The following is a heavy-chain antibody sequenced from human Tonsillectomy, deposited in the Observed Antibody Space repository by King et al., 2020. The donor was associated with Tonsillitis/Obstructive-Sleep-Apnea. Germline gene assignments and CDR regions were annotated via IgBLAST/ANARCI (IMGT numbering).Heavy chain of an antibody. V-gene: IGHV3-48*02. CDR3: ARDHNWAFDY. Sequence: VQLVESGGGSVQPGGSLRLSCAASGFTFNIYSISWVRQAPGKGLEWVSYISGSGSPIDSADSVKGRFTISRDNARNSLYLQMNSLRDEDTAVYYCARDHNWAFDYWGQGILVTVSS. J-gene: IGHJ4*02. CDR1: GFTFNIYS. CDR2: ISGSGSPI. D-gene: IGHD1-20*01.